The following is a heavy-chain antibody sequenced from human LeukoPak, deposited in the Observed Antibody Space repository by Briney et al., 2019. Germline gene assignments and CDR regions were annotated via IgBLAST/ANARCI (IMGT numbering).Heavy chain of an antibody. CDR1: GFTFSSYA. V-gene: IGHV3-64D*06. CDR3: VWFGERNDGDWFDP. D-gene: IGHD3-10*01. CDR2: ISSNGGST. Sequence: PGGSLRLSCSASGFTFSSYAMHWVRQAPGKGLEYVSAISSNGGSTYYADSVKGRFTISRDNSKNTLYLQMSSLRAEDTAVYYCVWFGERNDGDWFDPWGQGTLVTVSS. J-gene: IGHJ5*02.